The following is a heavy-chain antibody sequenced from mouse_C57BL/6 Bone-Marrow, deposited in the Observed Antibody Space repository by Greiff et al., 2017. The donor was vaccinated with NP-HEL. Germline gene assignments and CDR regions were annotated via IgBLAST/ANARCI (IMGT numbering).Heavy chain of an antibody. J-gene: IGHJ3*01. Sequence: EVQLVESGGGLVQPGGSLSLSCAASGFTFTDYYMSWVRQPPGKALEWLGFIRNKATGYTTEYSASVKGRFTISRDNSQSILYLQMNALRAEDSATYYCARWTAQATFAYWGQGTLVTVSA. CDR2: IRNKATGYTT. D-gene: IGHD3-2*02. V-gene: IGHV7-3*01. CDR3: ARWTAQATFAY. CDR1: GFTFTDYY.